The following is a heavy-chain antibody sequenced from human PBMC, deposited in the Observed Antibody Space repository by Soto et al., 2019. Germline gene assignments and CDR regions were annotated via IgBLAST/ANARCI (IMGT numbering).Heavy chain of an antibody. CDR2: IYVTGAV. Sequence: PSETLSLTYIVSGGALNSGNYYWSWIRQVPGKGLEWIGHIYVTGAVDYNPSLRDRITISQDTSERQFSLNLRLVTAADTAVYYCARLRIATNNYKWFDPWGQGTLVTLSS. CDR1: GGALNSGNYY. D-gene: IGHD2-21*01. V-gene: IGHV4-31*03. CDR3: ARLRIATNNYKWFDP. J-gene: IGHJ5*02.